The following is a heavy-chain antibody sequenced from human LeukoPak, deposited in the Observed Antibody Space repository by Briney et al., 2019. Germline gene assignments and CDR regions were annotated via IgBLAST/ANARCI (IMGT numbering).Heavy chain of an antibody. D-gene: IGHD1-26*01. J-gene: IGHJ4*02. CDR1: GFTFSDHY. Sequence: GGSLRLSCAASGFTFSDHYMDWVRQAPGKGLEWVGRTRNKANSYTTEYAASVKGRFTISRDDSKNSLYLQMNSLKTEDTAVYYCARATSGSYYYYFDYWGQGTLVTVSS. CDR2: TRNKANSYTT. V-gene: IGHV3-72*01. CDR3: ARATSGSYYYYFDY.